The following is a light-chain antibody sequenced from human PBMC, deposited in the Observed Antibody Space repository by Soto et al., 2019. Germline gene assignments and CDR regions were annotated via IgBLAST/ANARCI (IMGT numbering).Light chain of an antibody. CDR3: QQFNSYSRT. V-gene: IGKV1-5*01. J-gene: IGKJ1*01. CDR1: QSISTW. CDR2: DAS. Sequence: DIQMTQSPSTLSASVGDRVTITCRASQSISTWLAWYQQKPGKAPKILIYDASSLESGVPSRFSGSGSGTDFTLTISILQTDDFATYYCQQFNSYSRTFGQGTKVDIK.